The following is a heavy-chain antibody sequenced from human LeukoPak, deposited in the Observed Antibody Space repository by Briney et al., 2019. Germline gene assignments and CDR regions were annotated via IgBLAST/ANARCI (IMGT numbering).Heavy chain of an antibody. Sequence: GGSLRLSCAASGFTVSSNYMSWVRQAPGKGLEWVSVIYSGGSAYYADSVKGRFTISRDNSKYTLYLQMNSLRADDTAVYYCAREIPAFDYWGQGTLVTVSS. CDR2: IYSGGSA. CDR3: AREIPAFDY. V-gene: IGHV3-66*01. J-gene: IGHJ4*02. CDR1: GFTVSSNY.